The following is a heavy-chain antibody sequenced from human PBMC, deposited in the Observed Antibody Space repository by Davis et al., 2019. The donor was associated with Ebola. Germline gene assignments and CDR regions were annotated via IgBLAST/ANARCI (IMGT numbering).Heavy chain of an antibody. V-gene: IGHV4-59*02. CDR3: ARARPWAGYGMDV. Sequence: SETLSLTCTVSGGSVSNYYWSWIRQPPGKGLEWIGYIYYRGSTNYNPSLKSRVTISVDTSKNQFSLKLSSVTAADTAVYYCARARPWAGYGMDVWGQGTTVTVSS. CDR2: IYYRGST. CDR1: GGSVSNYY. D-gene: IGHD3/OR15-3a*01. J-gene: IGHJ6*02.